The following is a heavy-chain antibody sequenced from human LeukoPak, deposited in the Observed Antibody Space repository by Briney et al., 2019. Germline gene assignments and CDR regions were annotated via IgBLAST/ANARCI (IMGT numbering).Heavy chain of an antibody. D-gene: IGHD5-24*01. CDR2: ISAYNGNT. J-gene: IGHJ5*02. Sequence: GASVKVSCKASGYTFTSYGISWVRQAPGQGLEWMGWISAYNGNTNYAQKRQGRGTLTRDMSTSTDYLELSSLRSEDTAVYYCARDNSVRDEAWWFNPWGQGTLVTVSS. CDR1: GYTFTSYG. V-gene: IGHV1-18*01. CDR3: ARDNSVRDEAWWFNP.